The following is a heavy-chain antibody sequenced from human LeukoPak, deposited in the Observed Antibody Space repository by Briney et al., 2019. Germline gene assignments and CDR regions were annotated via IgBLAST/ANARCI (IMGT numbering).Heavy chain of an antibody. V-gene: IGHV4-34*01. CDR3: TRMTTEHDY. CDR2: INHSGYT. Sequence: PSETLSLTCAVSGVSFDDYYWAWVRQTPGKGLEWIGEINHSGYTNDSPSLKSRVTLSIDTSRKQFSLNLRSVTVADAGTYYCTRMTTEHDYWGQGTLFTVSS. CDR1: GVSFDDYY. J-gene: IGHJ4*02. D-gene: IGHD4-17*01.